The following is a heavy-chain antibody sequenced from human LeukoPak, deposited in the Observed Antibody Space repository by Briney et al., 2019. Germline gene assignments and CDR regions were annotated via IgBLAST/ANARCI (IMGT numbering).Heavy chain of an antibody. V-gene: IGHV1-18*01. J-gene: IGHJ4*02. CDR3: ARVLSNYYDSSGYDY. CDR2: ISAYNGNT. Sequence: ASVKVSCKASGYTFTSYGISWVRQAPGQGLEWMGWISAYNGNTNYAQKLQGRVTMTTDTSTSTAYMELRSLRSDDTAVYYCARVLSNYYDSSGYDYWGQGTLVTVSS. CDR1: GYTFTSYG. D-gene: IGHD3-22*01.